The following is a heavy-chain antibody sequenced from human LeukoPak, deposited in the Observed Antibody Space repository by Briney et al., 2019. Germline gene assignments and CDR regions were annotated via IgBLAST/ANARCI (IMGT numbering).Heavy chain of an antibody. J-gene: IGHJ4*02. D-gene: IGHD3-9*01. CDR2: ISGSGGST. Sequence: PGGSLRLSCAASGFTFSSYAMSWVRQAPGKGLEWVSAISGSGGSTYYADSVKGRFTISRDNSKNTLYLQMNSLRAEDTAIYYCANYGGARYFDWTNFDYWGQGTLVTVSS. CDR3: ANYGGARYFDWTNFDY. V-gene: IGHV3-23*01. CDR1: GFTFSSYA.